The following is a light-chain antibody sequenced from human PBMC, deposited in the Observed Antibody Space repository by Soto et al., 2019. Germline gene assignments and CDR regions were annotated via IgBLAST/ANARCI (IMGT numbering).Light chain of an antibody. Sequence: EIVLTQSPGTLSLSPGERATLSCRASQSVSASFSAWYQQKPGQAPRLLIYGASSRATGIPDRFSGSGSGTDFTLTISRLDPEDAAVYYCQQRGTFGQGTKLEIK. CDR1: QSVSASF. J-gene: IGKJ2*02. CDR2: GAS. CDR3: QQRGT. V-gene: IGKV3-20*01.